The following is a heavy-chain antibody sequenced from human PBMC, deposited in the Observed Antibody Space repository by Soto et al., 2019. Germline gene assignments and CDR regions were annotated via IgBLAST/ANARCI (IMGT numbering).Heavy chain of an antibody. CDR1: GVYSKTGGDY. V-gene: IGHV4-31*03. Sequence: SETLSVTSSVLGVYSKTGGDYWTWIRQNPERGLEWIGYIYYSGTTYLNPPLESRISMSVDLSMNQFSMRLTSVTDADTAVYYCVTNRGYDFYYFDSWGQGAPVTVSS. CDR3: VTNRGYDFYYFDS. CDR2: IYYSGTT. J-gene: IGHJ4*02. D-gene: IGHD5-12*01.